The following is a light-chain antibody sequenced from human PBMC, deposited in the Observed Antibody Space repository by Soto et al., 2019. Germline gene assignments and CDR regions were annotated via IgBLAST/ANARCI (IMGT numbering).Light chain of an antibody. CDR1: QSVSSY. CDR2: DAS. CDR3: QQYNNWPPIT. J-gene: IGKJ5*01. Sequence: EIVLTQSPATLSFSPGERATLSCRSSQSVSSYLALYQQKPGQAPRLLIYDASNRATGIPARFSGSGSGTEFTLTIRSLQSEDFAVYYCQQYNNWPPITFGQGTRLEIK. V-gene: IGKV3-11*01.